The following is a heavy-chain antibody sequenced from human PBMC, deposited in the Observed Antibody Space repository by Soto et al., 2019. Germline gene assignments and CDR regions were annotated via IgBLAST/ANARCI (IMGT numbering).Heavy chain of an antibody. CDR1: DYSISSGYY. J-gene: IGHJ4*01. D-gene: IGHD3-10*01. V-gene: IGHV4-38-2*02. Sequence: PLEPLSLTCSVSDYSISSGYYWVWVRQAPGKGLECLGSVYHNGIMFHNPSFQSRVTISLDTSKNQFSLNLRSVTAADTAVSYCAALWFGELAFNYWGHGILVTVYS. CDR3: AALWFGELAFNY. CDR2: VYHNGIM.